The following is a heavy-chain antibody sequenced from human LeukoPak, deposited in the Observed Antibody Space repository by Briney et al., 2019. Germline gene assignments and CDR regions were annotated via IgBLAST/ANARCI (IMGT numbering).Heavy chain of an antibody. Sequence: PGGSLRLSCAASGFTFSSYAMNWVRQAPGKGLEWVSAISGGGGTTYYADSVKGRFTISRDNSKNTLFLQMNSLRAEDTAVYYCAKDREGLSSGYDLEYFVYWGQGTLVTVSS. D-gene: IGHD5-12*01. CDR2: ISGGGGTT. V-gene: IGHV3-23*01. J-gene: IGHJ4*02. CDR1: GFTFSSYA. CDR3: AKDREGLSSGYDLEYFVY.